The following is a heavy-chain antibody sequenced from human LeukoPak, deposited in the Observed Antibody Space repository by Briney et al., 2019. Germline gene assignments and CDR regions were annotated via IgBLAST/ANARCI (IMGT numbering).Heavy chain of an antibody. Sequence: SETLSLTCTVSGGSISSYYWSWIRQPPGKGLEWIGYIYYSGSTNYNPSLKSRVTISEDTAKNQFSLKLSSVTAADTAVYYCARDLGYCSSTSCRVWFDPWGQGTLVTVSS. CDR3: ARDLGYCSSTSCRVWFDP. D-gene: IGHD2-2*01. V-gene: IGHV4-59*01. CDR1: GGSISSYY. CDR2: IYYSGST. J-gene: IGHJ5*02.